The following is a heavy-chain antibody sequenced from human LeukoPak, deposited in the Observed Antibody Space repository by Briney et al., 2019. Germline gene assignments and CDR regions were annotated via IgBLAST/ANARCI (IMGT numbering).Heavy chain of an antibody. CDR3: AGDQEGFDY. CDR2: IYPRDGST. Sequence: ASVKVSCKASGYTFTSYYMHWVRQAPGQGLEWMGMIYPRDGSTSYAQKFQGRVTVTRDTSTSTVHIELSGLRSEDTAVYYCAGDQEGFDYWGQGTLVTVSS. J-gene: IGHJ4*02. V-gene: IGHV1-46*01. CDR1: GYTFTSYY.